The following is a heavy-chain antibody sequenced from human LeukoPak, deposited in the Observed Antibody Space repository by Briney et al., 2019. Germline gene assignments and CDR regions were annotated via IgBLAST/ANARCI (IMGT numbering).Heavy chain of an antibody. V-gene: IGHV4-39*07. CDR2: MHYSGST. J-gene: IGHJ5*02. CDR3: ARETYYGSGSYYNSWFDP. Sequence: PSEALSLTCSDSGGSITKNGYYWGWIRQSPETGLEWIGSMHYSGSTYYNPSLNSRVTISVDTSKNQFSLKLSSVTAADTAVYYCARETYYGSGSYYNSWFDPWGQGTLVTVSS. CDR1: GGSITKNGYY. D-gene: IGHD3-10*01.